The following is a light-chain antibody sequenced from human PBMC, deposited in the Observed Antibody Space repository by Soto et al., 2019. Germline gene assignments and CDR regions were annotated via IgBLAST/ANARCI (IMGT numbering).Light chain of an antibody. Sequence: DIVMTQSPDSLAVSLGERATINCKSSQSVLYSSNNKNYLAWYQQRPGQPPKPLIYWASTRESGVPDRFSGSGSGTDFTLTITSLQAVDVAVYYCQQYESTPPTFGQGTKLEIK. CDR2: WAS. V-gene: IGKV4-1*01. CDR3: QQYESTPPT. CDR1: QSVLYSSNNKNY. J-gene: IGKJ2*01.